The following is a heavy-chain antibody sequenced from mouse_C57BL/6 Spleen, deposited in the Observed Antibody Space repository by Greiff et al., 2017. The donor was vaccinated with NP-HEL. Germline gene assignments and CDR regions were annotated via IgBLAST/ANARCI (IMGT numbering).Heavy chain of an antibody. J-gene: IGHJ1*03. V-gene: IGHV2-5*01. Sequence: QVQLKQSGPGLVQPSQSLSITCTVSGFSLTSYGVHWVRQSPGKGLEWLGVIWRGGSTDYNAAFMSRLSITKDNSKSQVFFKMNSLQADDTAIYYCAKNGVITTVVAKDWYFDVWGTGTTVTVSS. CDR2: IWRGGST. CDR1: GFSLTSYG. D-gene: IGHD1-1*01. CDR3: AKNGVITTVVAKDWYFDV.